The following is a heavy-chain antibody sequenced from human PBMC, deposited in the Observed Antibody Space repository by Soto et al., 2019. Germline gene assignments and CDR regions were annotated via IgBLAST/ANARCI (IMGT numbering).Heavy chain of an antibody. CDR1: GASISSSNW. CDR2: IYHRGST. V-gene: IGHV4-4*02. J-gene: IGHJ4*02. D-gene: IGHD6-13*01. CDR3: ARGSYSSNFDY. Sequence: SETLSLTCAVSGASISSSNWWSWVRQPSGKGLEWIGEIYHRGSTNYNPSLKTRVTVSVDKSKNQFSLHLSSVTAADTAVYYCARGSYSSNFDYWGQGTLVTVSS.